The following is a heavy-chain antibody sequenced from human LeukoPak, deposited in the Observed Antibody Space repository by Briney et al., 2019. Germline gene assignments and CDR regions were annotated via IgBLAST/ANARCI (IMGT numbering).Heavy chain of an antibody. CDR1: GDSISRTNFY. CDR3: ARLPRYDFWS. D-gene: IGHD3-3*01. CDR2: IYYSGTT. J-gene: IGHJ4*02. V-gene: IGHV4-39*01. Sequence: SETLSLTCTVSGDSISRTNFYGGWIRQPPGKGLEWIGSIYYSGTTNYNPSLKSRVTISVDTSKKQFSLKLRSVTAADTAVYYCARLPRYDFWSWGQGTLVTVSS.